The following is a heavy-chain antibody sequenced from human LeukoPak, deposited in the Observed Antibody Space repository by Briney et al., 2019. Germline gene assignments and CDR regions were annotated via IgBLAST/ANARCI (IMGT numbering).Heavy chain of an antibody. CDR3: ARALYYHDSSGYFAGY. CDR2: ISSSSSYI. V-gene: IGHV3-21*01. Sequence: GGSLRLSCAASGFTFSSYSMHWVRQAPGKGLEWVSSISSSSSYIYYADSVKGRFTISRDNAKNSLYLQMNSLRAEDTAVYYCARALYYHDSSGYFAGYWGQGTLVTVSS. J-gene: IGHJ4*02. D-gene: IGHD3-22*01. CDR1: GFTFSSYS.